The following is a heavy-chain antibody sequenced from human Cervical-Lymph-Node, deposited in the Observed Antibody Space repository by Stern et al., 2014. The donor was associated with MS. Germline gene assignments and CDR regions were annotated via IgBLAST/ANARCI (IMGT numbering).Heavy chain of an antibody. J-gene: IGHJ5*02. CDR3: ARGWWGVDIAMAHNWLDP. CDR2: ISNSNT. V-gene: IGHV1-18*01. CDR1: GFPFTSYA. Sequence: QVQLVQSGAEVKKPGASVKVSCKTSGFPFTSYAISWVRQAPGQGLEWMGWISNSNTNYAQKFQGRVTLTTDTSTSTAYMDLRSLTSDDTAVYYCARGWWGVDIAMAHNWLDPWGQGTLVTVSS. D-gene: IGHD5-18*01.